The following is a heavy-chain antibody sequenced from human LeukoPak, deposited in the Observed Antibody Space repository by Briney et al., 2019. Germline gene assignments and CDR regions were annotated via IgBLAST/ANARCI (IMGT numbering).Heavy chain of an antibody. CDR2: ISYDGSNK. CDR3: ARGQGREEGRLDY. Sequence: PGRSLRLSCAASGFTFSSYGMHWVRQAPGKGLEWVAVISYDGSNKYYADSVKGRFTISRDNSKNTLYLQMNSLRAEDTAVYYCARGQGREEGRLDYWGQGTLVTVSS. V-gene: IGHV3-30*03. J-gene: IGHJ4*02. D-gene: IGHD3-10*01. CDR1: GFTFSSYG.